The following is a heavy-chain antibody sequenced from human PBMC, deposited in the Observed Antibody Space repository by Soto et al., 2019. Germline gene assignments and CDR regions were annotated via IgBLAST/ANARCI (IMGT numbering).Heavy chain of an antibody. J-gene: IGHJ5*02. CDR2: IWYDGSNK. V-gene: IGHV3-33*01. CDR1: GFTFSSYG. Sequence: QVQLVESGGGVVQPGRSLRLSCAASGFTFSSYGMHWVRQAPGKGLEWVAVIWYDGSNKYYADSVKGRFTISRENSKNTLYLQMSSLRAEDTAVYYCARAPKIWFGESSNWFDPWGQGTLVTVSS. CDR3: ARAPKIWFGESSNWFDP. D-gene: IGHD3-10*01.